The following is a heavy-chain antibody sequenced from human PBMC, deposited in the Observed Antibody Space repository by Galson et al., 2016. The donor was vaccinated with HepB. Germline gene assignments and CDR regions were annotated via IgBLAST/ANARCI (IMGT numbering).Heavy chain of an antibody. CDR1: TASMKDYY. V-gene: IGHV4-4*07. D-gene: IGHD3-3*01. Sequence: SETLSLTCTVSTASMKDYYWNWVRQPGGKRPEWIGRIHTSGSTIYNPSFKGRVAISLDMSRSQFSLTLTSVTAADTAVYFCARGGDTTIFGGTEGHFDYWGPGTQVTVSS. CDR2: IHTSGST. J-gene: IGHJ4*02. CDR3: ARGGDTTIFGGTEGHFDY.